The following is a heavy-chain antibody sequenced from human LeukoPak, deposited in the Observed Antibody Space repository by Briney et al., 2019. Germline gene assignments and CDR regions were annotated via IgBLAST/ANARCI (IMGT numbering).Heavy chain of an antibody. J-gene: IGHJ4*02. CDR1: GFTFGSYV. CDR3: AKGLPGSGYYYFDY. Sequence: GGSLRLSCAASGFTFGSYVMSWVRQAPGKGLEWVSAISGSGGITYYADSVNGRLTISRDNSKNTLYLQMNSLRAEDTAVYYCAKGLPGSGYYYFDYWGQGTLVTVSS. D-gene: IGHD3-3*01. CDR2: ISGSGGIT. V-gene: IGHV3-23*01.